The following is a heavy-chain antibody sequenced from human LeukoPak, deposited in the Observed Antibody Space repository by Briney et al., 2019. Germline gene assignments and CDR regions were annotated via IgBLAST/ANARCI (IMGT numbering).Heavy chain of an antibody. J-gene: IGHJ6*02. CDR1: GFTFSSYG. D-gene: IGHD6-13*01. CDR2: IWSDGSTK. CDR3: ARGQPPSYYDMDV. V-gene: IGHV3-33*01. Sequence: GGSLRLSCAASGFTFSSYGMHWVRQAPGKGLEWVAVIWSDGSTKYYADSVKGRFTIPRDNSKNTLYLQMNSLRAEDTAVYYCARGQPPSYYDMDVWGQGTTVTVSS.